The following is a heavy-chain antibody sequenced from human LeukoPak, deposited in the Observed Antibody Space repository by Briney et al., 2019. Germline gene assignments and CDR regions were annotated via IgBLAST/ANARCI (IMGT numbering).Heavy chain of an antibody. CDR3: ARSVGGYVWGSYRYTRTFDY. CDR1: GFTFSSYA. J-gene: IGHJ4*02. D-gene: IGHD3-16*02. CDR2: ISSNGGST. V-gene: IGHV3-64*01. Sequence: GGSLRLSCAASGFTFSSYAMHWVRQAPGKGLEYVSAISSNGGSTYYANSVKGRFTISRDNSKNTLYLQMGSLRAEDMAVYYCARSVGGYVWGSYRYTRTFDYWGQGTLVTVSS.